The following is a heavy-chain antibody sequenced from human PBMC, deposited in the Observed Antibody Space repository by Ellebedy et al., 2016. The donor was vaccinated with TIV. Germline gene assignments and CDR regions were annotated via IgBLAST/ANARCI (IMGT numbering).Heavy chain of an antibody. CDR1: GGSISSYY. V-gene: IGHV4-4*07. J-gene: IGHJ4*02. CDR3: AREYSSSSGKVFDY. D-gene: IGHD6-6*01. CDR2: IYTSGGI. Sequence: SETLSLXCTVSGGSISSYYWSWIRQPAGKGLEWIGRIYTSGGIDYNPSLKSRVTMSLDTSKNEFTLKLSSVTAADTALYYCAREYSSSSGKVFDYWGQGTLVTVSS.